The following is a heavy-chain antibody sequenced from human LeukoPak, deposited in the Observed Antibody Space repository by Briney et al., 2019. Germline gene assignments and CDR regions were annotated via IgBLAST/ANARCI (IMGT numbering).Heavy chain of an antibody. CDR3: ARGPRSGSYYAGHYYYYYMDV. Sequence: ASVKVSCKASGYTFTSYDINWVRQATGQGLEWMGWMNPNSGNTGYAQKFQGRVTMTRNTSISTAYMELSSLRSEDTAVYYCARGPRSGSYYAGHYYYYYMDVWGKGTTVTISS. V-gene: IGHV1-8*01. CDR2: MNPNSGNT. J-gene: IGHJ6*03. D-gene: IGHD1-26*01. CDR1: GYTFTSYD.